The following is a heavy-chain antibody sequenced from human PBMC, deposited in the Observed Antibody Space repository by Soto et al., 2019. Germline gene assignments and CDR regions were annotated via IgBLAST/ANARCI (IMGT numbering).Heavy chain of an antibody. Sequence: SETLSLTCTVSGGSISSYYWSWIRQPPGKGLEWIGYIYYSGSTNYNPSLKSRVTISVDTSKNQFSLKLSSVTAADTAVYYCARESYYDSSGYGWFDPWGQVTLVTVSS. J-gene: IGHJ5*02. CDR1: GGSISSYY. D-gene: IGHD3-22*01. CDR3: ARESYYDSSGYGWFDP. CDR2: IYYSGST. V-gene: IGHV4-59*01.